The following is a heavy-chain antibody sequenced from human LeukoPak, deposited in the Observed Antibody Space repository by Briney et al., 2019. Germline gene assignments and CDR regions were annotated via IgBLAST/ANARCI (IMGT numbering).Heavy chain of an antibody. D-gene: IGHD3-3*01. Sequence: GGSLRLSCAASGFTFSSYVMHWVRQAPGKGLEWLAFIRYDGSNKYYADSVKGRFTISRDNSKNTLYLQMNSLRAEDTAVYYCAKDLYDFWSGPTGYMDVWGKGTTVTVSS. V-gene: IGHV3-30*02. CDR2: IRYDGSNK. J-gene: IGHJ6*04. CDR1: GFTFSSYV. CDR3: AKDLYDFWSGPTGYMDV.